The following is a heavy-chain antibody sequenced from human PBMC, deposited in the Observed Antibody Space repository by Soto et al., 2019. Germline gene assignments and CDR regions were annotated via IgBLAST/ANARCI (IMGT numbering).Heavy chain of an antibody. D-gene: IGHD2-15*01. CDR2: IYYSGST. J-gene: IGHJ5*02. V-gene: IGHV4-31*03. Sequence: SETLSLTCTVSGGSISSGGYYWSWIRQHPGKGLEWIGYIYYSGSTYYNPSLKSRVTISVDTSKNQFSLKLSSVTAADTAVYYCAREVRSGGRYNWFDPWGQGTLVTSPQ. CDR3: AREVRSGGRYNWFDP. CDR1: GGSISSGGYY.